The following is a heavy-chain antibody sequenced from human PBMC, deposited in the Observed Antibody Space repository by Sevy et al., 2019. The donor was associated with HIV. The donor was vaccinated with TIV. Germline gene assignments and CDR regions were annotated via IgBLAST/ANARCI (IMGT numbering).Heavy chain of an antibody. D-gene: IGHD5-18*01. CDR1: GFTFSSYA. Sequence: GSLRLSCAASGFTFSSYAMSWIRQAPGKGLEWISYISSRDYFIYYADSVKGRFTISRDNAKNSMFLHMSSLRAEDTALYYCARVRYTYGNFFFDYWGQGTLVTVSS. CDR2: ISSRDYFI. J-gene: IGHJ4*02. CDR3: ARVRYTYGNFFFDY. V-gene: IGHV3-11*01.